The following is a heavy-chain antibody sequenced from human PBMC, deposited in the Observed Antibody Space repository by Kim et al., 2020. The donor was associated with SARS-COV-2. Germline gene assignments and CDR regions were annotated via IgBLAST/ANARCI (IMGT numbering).Heavy chain of an antibody. CDR1: GFTFSSSG. Sequence: GGSLRLSCAASGFTFSSSGMHWVRQAPGKGLEWVAVIWYDGSDKYYADSVKGRFTISRDNSKDTLYLQMNSLRAEDTAVYYCARDCRDGRDRGDYFDYWGQGTLVTVSS. CDR2: IWYDGSDK. V-gene: IGHV3-33*01. D-gene: IGHD2-21*01. J-gene: IGHJ4*02. CDR3: ARDCRDGRDRGDYFDY.